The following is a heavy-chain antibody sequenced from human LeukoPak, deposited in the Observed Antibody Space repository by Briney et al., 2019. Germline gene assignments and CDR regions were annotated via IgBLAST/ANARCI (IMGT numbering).Heavy chain of an antibody. D-gene: IGHD3-10*01. CDR3: ARGDYYGSGSYYNVALDY. Sequence: GGSLRLSCAASGFTFSSYGLSWVRQAPGKGLEWVSAISYSGGSTYYADSVKGRFTISRDNSKNTLYLQMNSLRAEDTAVYYCARGDYYGSGSYYNVALDYWGQGTLVTVSS. CDR2: ISYSGGST. V-gene: IGHV3-23*01. CDR1: GFTFSSYG. J-gene: IGHJ4*02.